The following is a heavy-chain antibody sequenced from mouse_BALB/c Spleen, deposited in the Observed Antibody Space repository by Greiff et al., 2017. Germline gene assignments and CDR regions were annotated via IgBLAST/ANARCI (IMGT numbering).Heavy chain of an antibody. J-gene: IGHJ4*01. CDR1: GFTFSSFG. V-gene: IGHV5-17*02. Sequence: EVKVVESGGGLVQPGGSRKLSCAASGFTFSSFGMHWVRQAPEKGLEWVAYISSGSSTIYYGDTVKGRFTISRDNPKNTLFLQMTSLRSEDTAMYYCARTHYDAMDYWGQGTSVTVSS. CDR2: ISSGSSTI. CDR3: ARTHYDAMDY.